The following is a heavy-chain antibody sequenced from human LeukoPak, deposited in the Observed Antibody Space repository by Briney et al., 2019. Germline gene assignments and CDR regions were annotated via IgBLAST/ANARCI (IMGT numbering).Heavy chain of an antibody. CDR1: GFTFSSHE. Sequence: GGSLRLSCAASGFTFSSHEMNWVRQAPGKGLEWVSYISSSGYTIYYADSVKGRFTISRDNAKNSLYLQMNSLRAEDTAMYYCARDSAGNDYWGQGTLVTVSS. CDR2: ISSSGYTI. D-gene: IGHD6-13*01. J-gene: IGHJ4*02. CDR3: ARDSAGNDY. V-gene: IGHV3-48*03.